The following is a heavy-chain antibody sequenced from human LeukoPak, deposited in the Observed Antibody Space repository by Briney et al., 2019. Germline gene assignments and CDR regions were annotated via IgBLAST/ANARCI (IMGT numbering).Heavy chain of an antibody. CDR2: ISAYKGNT. J-gene: IGHJ3*02. CDR3: AREKGYCSGGSCDDPDAFDI. Sequence: ASVKVSCKASGYTFTSYGISWVRQAPGQGLEWMGWISAYKGNTNYAQKLQGRVTMTTDTSTSTAYIELRSLRSDDTAVYYCAREKGYCSGGSCDDPDAFDIWGQGTMVTVSS. D-gene: IGHD2-15*01. V-gene: IGHV1-18*01. CDR1: GYTFTSYG.